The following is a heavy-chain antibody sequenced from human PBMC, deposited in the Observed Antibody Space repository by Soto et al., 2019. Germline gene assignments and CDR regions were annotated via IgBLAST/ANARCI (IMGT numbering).Heavy chain of an antibody. CDR3: AGYTYARALGY. Sequence: GGSLRLSCAASGFTLRNSRMSWVRQAPGKGLEWVANIKQDGSDTYYVDSVKGRFTISRDNAKNSLYLQMNSLRAEDTAVYYCAGYTYARALGYWGQGTLVTVSS. J-gene: IGHJ4*02. V-gene: IGHV3-7*02. D-gene: IGHD2-2*02. CDR2: IKQDGSDT. CDR1: GFTLRNSR.